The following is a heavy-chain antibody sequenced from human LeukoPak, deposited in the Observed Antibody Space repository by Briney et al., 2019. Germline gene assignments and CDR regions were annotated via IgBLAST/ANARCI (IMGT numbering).Heavy chain of an antibody. V-gene: IGHV6-1*01. CDR2: TYYRYKWYN. CDR3: ASGWLITGYFDY. CDR1: GDSVSSNSAA. J-gene: IGHJ4*02. D-gene: IGHD3-16*01. Sequence: SQTLSLTCAISGDSVSSNSAAWNWIRQSPSRGLEWLGRTYYRYKWYNDYAVSVKNRITINPDTSKNQFSLQLNSVTPEDTAVYYCASGWLITGYFDYWGQGTLVTVSS.